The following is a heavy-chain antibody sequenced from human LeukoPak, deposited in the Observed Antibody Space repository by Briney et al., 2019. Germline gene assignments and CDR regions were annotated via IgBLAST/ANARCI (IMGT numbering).Heavy chain of an antibody. J-gene: IGHJ4*02. CDR1: GYSISSGYY. V-gene: IGHV4-38-2*02. D-gene: IGHD3-10*01. CDR2: IYHSGST. Sequence: SETLSLTCTVSGYSISSGYYWGWIRQPPGKGLEWIGSIYHSGSTYYNPSLKSRVTISVDTSKNQFSLKLSSVTAADTAVYYCAREGHYYGSGSYYRAYYFDYWGQGTLVTVSS. CDR3: AREGHYYGSGSYYRAYYFDY.